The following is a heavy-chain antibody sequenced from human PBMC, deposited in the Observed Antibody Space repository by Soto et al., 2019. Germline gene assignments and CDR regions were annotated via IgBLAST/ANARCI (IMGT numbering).Heavy chain of an antibody. J-gene: IGHJ4*02. D-gene: IGHD3-10*01. V-gene: IGHV1-69*01. CDR3: SRDAEGYYGNY. Sequence: QVQLVQSGAEVKKPGSSVKVSCKASGGTFSSYAISWVRQAPGQGLEWMGGIIPIFGTANYAQKYQGRVTITADESTGTADMERSSLRSEDTAVYYWSRDAEGYYGNYWGQGTLVTVSS. CDR2: IIPIFGTA. CDR1: GGTFSSYA.